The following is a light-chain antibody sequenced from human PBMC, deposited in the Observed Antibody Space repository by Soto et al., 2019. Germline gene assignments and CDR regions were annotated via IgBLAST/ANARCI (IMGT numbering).Light chain of an antibody. CDR3: LQQNNYTIT. V-gene: IGKV1D-16*01. CDR1: QGRSRW. J-gene: IGKJ5*01. CDR2: AAS. Sequence: IEMTQSPLSVSATVGDRVTITCRASQGRSRWLAWYQQKPGKSPKGLIYAASNWQSGVPARFSVSGSGTDFALTISRLQDEDVAAYYCLQQNNYTITFGQGTRLEIK.